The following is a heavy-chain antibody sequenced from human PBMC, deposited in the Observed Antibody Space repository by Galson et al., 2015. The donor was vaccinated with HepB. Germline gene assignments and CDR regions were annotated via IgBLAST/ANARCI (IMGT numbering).Heavy chain of an antibody. CDR1: GGTFSSNA. CDR2: IIPAFDSA. CDR3: ARDRSIAVAGNYYCAMDV. V-gene: IGHV1-69*13. Sequence: SVKVSCKASGGTFSSNAISWVRQAPGQGLEWMGVIIPAFDSANYAQKFQGRVTITADESTSTAYMELNSLRSEDTAVYYCARDRSIAVAGNYYCAMDVWGPGTTVTVTS. J-gene: IGHJ6*02. D-gene: IGHD6-19*01.